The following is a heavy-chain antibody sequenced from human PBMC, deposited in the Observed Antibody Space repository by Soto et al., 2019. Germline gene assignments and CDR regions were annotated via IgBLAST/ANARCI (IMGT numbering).Heavy chain of an antibody. CDR3: ARQTTYSSSLTYYYYGMDV. V-gene: IGHV5-51*01. CDR2: IYPGDSDT. CDR1: GYSFTSYW. J-gene: IGHJ6*02. D-gene: IGHD6-6*01. Sequence: GESLKISCKGSGYSFTSYWIGWVRQMPGKGLEWMGIIYPGDSDTRYSPSFQGQVTISADKSISTAYLQWSSLKASDTAMYYCARQTTYSSSLTYYYYGMDVWGQGTTVTVSS.